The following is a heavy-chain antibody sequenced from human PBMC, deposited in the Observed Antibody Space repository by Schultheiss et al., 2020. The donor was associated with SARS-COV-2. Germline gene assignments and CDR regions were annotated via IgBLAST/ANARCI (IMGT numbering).Heavy chain of an antibody. CDR3: AREIAAAGTGFDY. CDR2: ISGSGGST. J-gene: IGHJ4*02. D-gene: IGHD6-13*01. Sequence: GESLKISCAASGFTFSSYAMSWVRQAPGKGLEWVSAISGSGGSTYYADSVKGRFTISRDNSKNSLYLQMNSLRAEDTAVYYCAREIAAAGTGFDYWGQGTLVTVSS. CDR1: GFTFSSYA. V-gene: IGHV3-23*01.